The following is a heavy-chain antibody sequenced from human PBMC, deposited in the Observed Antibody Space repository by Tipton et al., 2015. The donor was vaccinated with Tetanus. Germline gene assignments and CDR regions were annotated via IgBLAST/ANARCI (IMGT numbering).Heavy chain of an antibody. CDR1: GFSFSTSGVG. J-gene: IGHJ5*02. CDR2: IYWDDAK. V-gene: IGHV2-5*02. D-gene: IGHD6-19*01. Sequence: LVKPTETLTLTCTFSGFSFSTSGVGVGWIRQPPGKALEWLALIYWDDAKRYNPSLKNRLTITKDTSKNQVVLTMTNMDPVDTATYYCAHRLWDSSGWYGVWFDPWGQGTLVTVSS. CDR3: AHRLWDSSGWYGVWFDP.